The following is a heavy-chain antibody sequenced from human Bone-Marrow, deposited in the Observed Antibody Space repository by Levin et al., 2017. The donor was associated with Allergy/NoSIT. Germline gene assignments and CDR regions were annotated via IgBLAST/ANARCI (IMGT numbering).Heavy chain of an antibody. J-gene: IGHJ6*02. Sequence: SQTLSLTCTVSGDSISRYYWSWIRRPPGKGLEWIGYIYYSGSTNYNPSLKSRVTISVDTSKNQFSLDLNFVTAADTAVYYCARDAQTSPTRNYGMDVWGQGTTVTVSS. V-gene: IGHV4-59*01. CDR1: GDSISRYY. CDR3: ARDAQTSPTRNYGMDV. CDR2: IYYSGST.